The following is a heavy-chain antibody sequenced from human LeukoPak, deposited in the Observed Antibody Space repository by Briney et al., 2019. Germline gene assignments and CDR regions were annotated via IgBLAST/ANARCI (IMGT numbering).Heavy chain of an antibody. V-gene: IGHV4-59*01. CDR3: ARYSSSSGRSFYYYGMDV. CDR2: IFYSGST. D-gene: IGHD6-6*01. J-gene: IGHJ6*02. Sequence: SETLSLTCTVSGGSLSNYYWSWIRQPPAKGLEWIGYIFYSGSTNYNPSLKSRVTISVDTSKNQFSLKLSSVTAADTAVYYCARYSSSSGRSFYYYGMDVWGQGTTVTVSS. CDR1: GGSLSNYY.